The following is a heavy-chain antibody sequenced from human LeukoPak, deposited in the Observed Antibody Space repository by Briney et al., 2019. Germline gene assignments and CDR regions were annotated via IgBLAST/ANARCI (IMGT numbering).Heavy chain of an antibody. CDR3: AKEIAVAGAASYYYYYMDV. J-gene: IGHJ6*03. D-gene: IGHD6-19*01. Sequence: GGSLRLSCAASGFTFSSYGMHWVRQAPGKGLEWVAFIRYDGSNKYYADSVKGRFTISRDNSKNTLYLQMNSLRAEDTAVYYCAKEIAVAGAASYYYYYMDVWGKGTTVTISS. CDR2: IRYDGSNK. CDR1: GFTFSSYG. V-gene: IGHV3-30*02.